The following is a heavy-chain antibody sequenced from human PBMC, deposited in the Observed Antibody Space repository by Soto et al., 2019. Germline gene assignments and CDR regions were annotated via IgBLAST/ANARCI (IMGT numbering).Heavy chain of an antibody. D-gene: IGHD2-2*01. J-gene: IGHJ4*02. CDR2: ISGSGDST. V-gene: IGHV3-23*01. CDR3: ARRGPSTYFDY. Sequence: VISGSGDSTYYADSVKGRFTISRDNSKNTLYPQMNSLRTEDTAVYYCARRGPSTYFDYWGQGTLVTVSS.